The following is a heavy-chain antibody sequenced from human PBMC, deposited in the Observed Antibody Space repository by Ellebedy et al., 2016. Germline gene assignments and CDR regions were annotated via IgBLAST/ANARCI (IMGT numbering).Heavy chain of an antibody. Sequence: GESLKISCAASGFTFSSYGMHWVRQAPGKGLEWVSGVSSSGGSTYYTDSVKGRFTISRDNSKNTLYLQMNSLRAEDTAVYYCAKELIVWSGYNYFDDWGQGTLVTVSS. CDR1: GFTFSSYG. CDR3: AKELIVWSGYNYFDD. V-gene: IGHV3-23*01. D-gene: IGHD3-3*01. CDR2: VSSSGGST. J-gene: IGHJ4*02.